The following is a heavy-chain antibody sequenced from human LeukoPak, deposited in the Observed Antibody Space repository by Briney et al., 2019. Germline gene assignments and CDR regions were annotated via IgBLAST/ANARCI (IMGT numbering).Heavy chain of an antibody. CDR3: ANRDY. V-gene: IGHV3-11*06. CDR2: IGSSSSYI. CDR1: GGSFSGYY. J-gene: IGHJ4*02. Sequence: LSLTCAVYGGSFSGYYLSWIRQPPGKGLEWVSSIGSSSSYIYYADSVKGRFTISRDNAKNSLYLQMNSLRAEDTAVYYCANRDYWGQGTLVTVSS.